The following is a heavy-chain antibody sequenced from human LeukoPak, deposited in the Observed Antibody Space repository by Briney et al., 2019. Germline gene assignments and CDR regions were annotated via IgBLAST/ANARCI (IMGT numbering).Heavy chain of an antibody. CDR3: AKESNVFRRGMDV. V-gene: IGHV3-30*18. CDR1: GFTFSSYG. J-gene: IGHJ6*02. CDR2: ISYDGSNK. D-gene: IGHD3-16*01. Sequence: PGGPLRLSCAASGFTFSSYGMHWVRQAPGKGLEWVAVISYDGSNKYYADSVKGRFTISRDNSKNTLYLQMNSLRAEDTAVYYCAKESNVFRRGMDVWGQGTTVTVSS.